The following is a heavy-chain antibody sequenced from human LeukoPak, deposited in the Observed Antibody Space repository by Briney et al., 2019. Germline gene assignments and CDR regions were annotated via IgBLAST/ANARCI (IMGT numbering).Heavy chain of an antibody. CDR1: GGSISSYY. Sequence: SETLSLTCTVSGGSISSYYWSWVRQPPGKGLEWIGYIYYSGNTNYNPSLKSRVTISVDTSKNQFSLKLSSVTAADTAVYYCARAPRITMVRGNSNWFDPWGQGTLVTVSS. J-gene: IGHJ5*02. D-gene: IGHD3-10*01. CDR3: ARAPRITMVRGNSNWFDP. CDR2: IYYSGNT. V-gene: IGHV4-59*01.